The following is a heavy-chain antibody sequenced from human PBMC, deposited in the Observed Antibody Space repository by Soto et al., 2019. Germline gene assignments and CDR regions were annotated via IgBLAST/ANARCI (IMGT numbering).Heavy chain of an antibody. V-gene: IGHV4-4*02. CDR2: IYQTGIT. D-gene: IGHD6-13*01. CDR3: ARYSASGSYYYFALDV. CDR1: GDSISSSNW. J-gene: IGHJ6*02. Sequence: SETLSLTCAVSGDSISSSNWWTWVRQPPGKGLEWIGDIYQTGITNSNPSLKSRVTMSIDKSKNQFSLKLTSVTAADTAVYYCARYSASGSYYYFALDVWGQGTTVTVSS.